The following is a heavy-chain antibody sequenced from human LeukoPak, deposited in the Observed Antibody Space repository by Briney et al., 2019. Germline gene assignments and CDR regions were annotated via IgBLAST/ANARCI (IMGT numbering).Heavy chain of an antibody. CDR1: GFTFDDYA. D-gene: IGHD3-22*01. CDR2: ISWNSGSI. J-gene: IGHJ3*02. V-gene: IGHV3-9*03. Sequence: GGSLRLSCAASGFTFDDYAMHWVRQAPGKGLEWVSGISWNSGSIGYADSVKGRFTISRDNAKNSLYLQMNSLRAEDMALYYCAKGGSGYYYVGAFDIWGQGTMVTVSS. CDR3: AKGGSGYYYVGAFDI.